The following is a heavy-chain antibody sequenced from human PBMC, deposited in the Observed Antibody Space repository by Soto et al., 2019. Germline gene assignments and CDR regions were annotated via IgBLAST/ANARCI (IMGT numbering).Heavy chain of an antibody. CDR2: IYPDDSDT. D-gene: IGHD3-3*01. J-gene: IGHJ5*02. V-gene: IGHV5-51*01. CDR1: GYSFTNYW. Sequence: GESLKISCKGSGYSFTNYWIGWVRQMPGKGLEWMGMIYPDDSDTKYSPSFQGQVTFSADKSINTAYLQWSSLKASDTAIYYCARLEWLSLAAWFDPWAQGTLVTV. CDR3: ARLEWLSLAAWFDP.